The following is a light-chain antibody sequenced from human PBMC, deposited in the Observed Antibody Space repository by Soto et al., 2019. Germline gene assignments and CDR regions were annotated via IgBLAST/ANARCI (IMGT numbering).Light chain of an antibody. CDR1: SSDVGGYNY. V-gene: IGLV2-14*01. J-gene: IGLJ2*01. CDR3: SSYTSSSTLV. Sequence: QSALTQPASVSGSPGQSITISCTGTSSDVGGYNYVSWYQQHPGKAPKLMIYDVSNRPSGVSNRFSGSKSGNTASRTISGVQAEDEADYYCSSYTSSSTLVFGGGTQLTVL. CDR2: DVS.